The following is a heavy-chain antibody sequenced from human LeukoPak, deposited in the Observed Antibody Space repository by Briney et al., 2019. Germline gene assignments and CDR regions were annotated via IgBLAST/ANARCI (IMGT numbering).Heavy chain of an antibody. J-gene: IGHJ4*02. V-gene: IGHV3-23*01. CDR3: ARAPVTTCRGAYCYPFDY. CDR2: ISGSGDNT. Sequence: GGSLRLSCAASGFTFSNYAMSWVRQAPGKGLEWVSAISGSGDNTYYADSVKGRFTVSRDNSKNTLYVQMKSLRAEDTAVYYCARAPVTTCRGAYCYPFDYWGQGTLVTASS. CDR1: GFTFSNYA. D-gene: IGHD2-21*01.